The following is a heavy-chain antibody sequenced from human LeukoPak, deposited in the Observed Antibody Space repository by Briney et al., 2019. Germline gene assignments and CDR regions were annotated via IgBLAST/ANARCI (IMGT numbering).Heavy chain of an antibody. CDR3: ATTQVYYYGMDV. Sequence: GASVKVSCKASGYTFTGYYMHWVRQAPGQGLEWMGWINPNSGGTNYAQKFQGRVTMARDTSISTAYMELSRLRSDDTAVYYCATTQVYYYGMDVWGQGTTVTVSS. J-gene: IGHJ6*02. V-gene: IGHV1-2*02. CDR2: INPNSGGT. CDR1: GYTFTGYY.